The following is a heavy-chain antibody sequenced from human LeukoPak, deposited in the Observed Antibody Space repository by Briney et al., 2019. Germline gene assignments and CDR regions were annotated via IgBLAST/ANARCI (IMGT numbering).Heavy chain of an antibody. CDR2: VTSQAFGGRI. J-gene: IGHJ5*02. CDR3: TRNGRGCSSTSCYAGRFDP. D-gene: IGHD2-2*01. Sequence: GGSLRLSCTASGFNFGAYAMSWVRQAPGKGLEWVGFVTSQAFGGRIEYAASVRGRSTISRDDSKSTAYLQMNSLKTEDTAVYFCTRNGRGCSSTSCYAGRFDPWGQGTQVTVSS. CDR1: GFNFGAYA. V-gene: IGHV3-49*04.